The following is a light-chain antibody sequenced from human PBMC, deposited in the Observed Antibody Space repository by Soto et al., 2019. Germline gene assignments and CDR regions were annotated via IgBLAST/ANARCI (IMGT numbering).Light chain of an antibody. V-gene: IGKV3-11*01. CDR2: DAS. CDR3: QQSSNWPYT. J-gene: IGKJ2*01. Sequence: EIVLTQSPATLSLSPGERATLSCRASQSVSSYLAWYQQKPGQAPRLLIYDASNRATGIPARFSGSGSGTDFTLTISSLEPEHFAVYYCQQSSNWPYTFGQGTKLEIK. CDR1: QSVSSY.